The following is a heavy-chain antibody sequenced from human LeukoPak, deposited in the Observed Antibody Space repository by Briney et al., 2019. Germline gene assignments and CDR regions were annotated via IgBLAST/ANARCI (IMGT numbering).Heavy chain of an antibody. CDR3: ARHRLDDAFDI. J-gene: IGHJ3*02. CDR1: GGSFSGYY. D-gene: IGHD6-19*01. V-gene: IGHV4-34*01. CDR2: INHSGST. Sequence: SETLSLTCAVYGGSFSGYYWSWIRQPPGKGLEWIGEINHSGSTNYNPSLKSRVTISVDTSKNQFSLKLSSVTAADTAVYYCARHRLDDAFDIWGQGTMVTVSS.